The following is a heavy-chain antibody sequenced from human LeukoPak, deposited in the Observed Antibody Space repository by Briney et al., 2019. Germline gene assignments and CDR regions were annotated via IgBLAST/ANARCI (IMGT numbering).Heavy chain of an antibody. CDR3: ARHMSVSYDAFDL. Sequence: PSETLSLTCIVSGYSISSGYYWSWIRQPPGKGLEWIAYVYYTGRTLYNPSLESRVTISVDTSKTQISLKLTSVTAADTAVYYCARHMSVSYDAFDLWGRGTPVTVSS. J-gene: IGHJ3*01. D-gene: IGHD3-10*01. V-gene: IGHV4-59*08. CDR2: VYYTGRT. CDR1: GYSISSGYY.